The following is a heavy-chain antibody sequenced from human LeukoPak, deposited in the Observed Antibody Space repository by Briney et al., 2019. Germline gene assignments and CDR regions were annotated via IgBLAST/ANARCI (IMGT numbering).Heavy chain of an antibody. Sequence: ASVKVSCKASGGTFSSYAISWVRQAPGQGLEWMGGIIPIFGTANYAQKFQGRVTITTDESTSTAYMELSSLRSEDTAVYYCARGPRQSITIFGVVITEEITFDYWGQGTLVTVSS. D-gene: IGHD3-3*01. J-gene: IGHJ4*02. CDR3: ARGPRQSITIFGVVITEEITFDY. CDR2: IIPIFGTA. CDR1: GGTFSSYA. V-gene: IGHV1-69*05.